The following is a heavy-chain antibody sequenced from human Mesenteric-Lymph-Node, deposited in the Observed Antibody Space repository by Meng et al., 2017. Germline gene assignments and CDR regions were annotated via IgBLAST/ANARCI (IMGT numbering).Heavy chain of an antibody. Sequence: QVQLQPGGQGLVKPSETLSLTCAVYGGSFSGYYWSWIRQPPGKGLEWIGEINHSGSTNYNPSLKSRVTISVDTSKNQFSLKLSSVTAADTAVYYCARGYGGNSLRYWGQGTLVTVSS. CDR2: INHSGST. J-gene: IGHJ4*02. CDR1: GGSFSGYY. CDR3: ARGYGGNSLRY. D-gene: IGHD4-23*01. V-gene: IGHV4-34*01.